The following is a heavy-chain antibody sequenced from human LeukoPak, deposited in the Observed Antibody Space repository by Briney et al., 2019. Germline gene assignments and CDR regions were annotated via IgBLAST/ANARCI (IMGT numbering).Heavy chain of an antibody. D-gene: IGHD6-13*01. CDR1: GFTFSDYY. CDR2: ISPSGRQT. CDR3: AGQPSSQNFDY. V-gene: IGHV3-11*03. J-gene: IGHJ4*02. Sequence: GGSLRLSCAASGFTFSDYYMSWIRQAPGKGLGWVSYISPSGRQTNYADSVKGRFTISRDNAKNSLYLQMNSLRAEDTAVYYCAGQPSSQNFDYWGQGALVTVSS.